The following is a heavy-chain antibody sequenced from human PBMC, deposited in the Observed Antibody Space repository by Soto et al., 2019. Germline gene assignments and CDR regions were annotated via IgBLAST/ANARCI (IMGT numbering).Heavy chain of an antibody. Sequence: SETLSLTCAVYGGSFSGYYRSWIRQPPGKGLEWIGEINHSGSTNYNPSLKSRVTISVDTSKNQFSLKLSSVTAADTAVYYCARGLQLWLRGHWFDPWGQGTLVTVSS. J-gene: IGHJ5*02. CDR3: ARGLQLWLRGHWFDP. D-gene: IGHD5-18*01. V-gene: IGHV4-34*01. CDR1: GGSFSGYY. CDR2: INHSGST.